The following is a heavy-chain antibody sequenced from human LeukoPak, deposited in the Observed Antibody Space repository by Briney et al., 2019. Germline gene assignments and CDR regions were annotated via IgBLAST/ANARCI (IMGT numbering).Heavy chain of an antibody. J-gene: IGHJ4*02. CDR3: ARAGDWNEVLDF. D-gene: IGHD1-1*01. Sequence: SETLSLTCTVSGGSISSGTYYWSWIRQPAGKGLEWIGRINTSGSTNYNPSLKSRVTISIDTSKNQFSLKLNSVTAADTAVYYCARAGDWNEVLDFWGQGTLVTVSS. CDR1: GGSISSGTYY. V-gene: IGHV4-61*02. CDR2: INTSGST.